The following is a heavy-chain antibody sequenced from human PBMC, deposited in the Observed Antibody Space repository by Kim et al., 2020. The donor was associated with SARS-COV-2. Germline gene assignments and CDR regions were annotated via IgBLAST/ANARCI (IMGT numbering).Heavy chain of an antibody. Sequence: SETLSLTCAVYGGSFSGYYWSWIRQPPGKGLEWIGEINHSGSTNYNPSLKSRVTISVDTSKNQFSLKLSSVTAADTAVYYCARGVTWSGYSYYYGMDVWGQGTTVTVSS. CDR3: ARGVTWSGYSYYYGMDV. CDR2: INHSGST. V-gene: IGHV4-34*01. CDR1: GGSFSGYY. D-gene: IGHD3-3*01. J-gene: IGHJ6*02.